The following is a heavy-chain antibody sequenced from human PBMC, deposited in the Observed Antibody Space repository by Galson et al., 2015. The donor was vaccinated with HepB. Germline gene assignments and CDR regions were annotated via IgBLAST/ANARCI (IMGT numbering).Heavy chain of an antibody. CDR2: INHSGST. J-gene: IGHJ5*02. CDR1: GGSFSGYY. V-gene: IGHV4-34*01. CDR3: ARGGPVVVIATTRWFDP. D-gene: IGHD2-21*01. Sequence: TLSLTCAVYGGSFSGYYWSWIRQPPGKGLEWIGEINHSGSTNYNPSLKSRVTISVDTSKNQFSLKLSSVTAADTAVYYCARGGPVVVIATTRWFDPWGQGTLVTVSS.